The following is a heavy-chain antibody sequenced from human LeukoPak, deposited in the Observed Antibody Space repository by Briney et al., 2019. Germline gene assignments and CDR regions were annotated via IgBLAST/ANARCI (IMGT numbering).Heavy chain of an antibody. CDR3: ASGGVDGQQLVRGYFDY. CDR2: INPSGGST. J-gene: IGHJ4*02. V-gene: IGHV1-46*01. D-gene: IGHD6-13*01. CDR1: GDTFTNYY. Sequence: ASVKVSCKASGDTFTNYYMHWVRQAPGQGLEWMGIINPSGGSTTYAQKFQGRVTMARDTSTSTVYMELSSLRSEDTAVYYCASGGVDGQQLVRGYFDYWGQGTLVTVSS.